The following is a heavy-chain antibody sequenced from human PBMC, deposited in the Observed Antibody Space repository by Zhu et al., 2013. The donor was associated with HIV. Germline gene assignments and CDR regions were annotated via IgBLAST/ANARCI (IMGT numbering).Heavy chain of an antibody. Sequence: QVQLVQSGAEVKKPGSSVKVSCKASGGTFSSYAISWVRQAPGQGLEWMGGIIPIFGTANYAQKFQGRVTITADESTSTAYMELSSLRSEDTAVYYCARSYSGSYSNQPRDYGMDVWGQGTTVTVSS. CDR2: IIPIFGTA. D-gene: IGHD1-26*01. J-gene: IGHJ6*02. CDR3: ARSYSGSYSNQPRDYGMDV. CDR1: GGTFSSYA. V-gene: IGHV1-69*12.